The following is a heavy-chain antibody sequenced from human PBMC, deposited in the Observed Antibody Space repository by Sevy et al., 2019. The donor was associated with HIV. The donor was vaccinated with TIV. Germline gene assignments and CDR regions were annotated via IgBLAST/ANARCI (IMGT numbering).Heavy chain of an antibody. CDR3: TRAGSGWYDHYFDP. J-gene: IGHJ4*02. D-gene: IGHD6-19*01. Sequence: ASVKVSCKASGYTVTSYDINWVRQATGQGLEWMGWRNPNSGNTGYAQKFQGRVTMTRNTSISTAYMELRSLRSEDTAMYYCTRAGSGWYDHYFDPWGQGTRVTVSS. V-gene: IGHV1-8*01. CDR1: GYTVTSYD. CDR2: RNPNSGNT.